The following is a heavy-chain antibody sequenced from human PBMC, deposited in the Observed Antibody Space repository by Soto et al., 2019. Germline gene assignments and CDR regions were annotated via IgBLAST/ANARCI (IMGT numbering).Heavy chain of an antibody. Sequence: ASVKVSCKGSGYTFTSYYMHWVRQAPGQGLEWMGIINPSGGSTSYAQKFQGRVTMTRDTSTSTVYMELSSLRSEDTAVYYCARGVDSSGWYVIQYYFDYWGQGTLVTVSS. CDR2: INPSGGST. CDR3: ARGVDSSGWYVIQYYFDY. V-gene: IGHV1-46*01. J-gene: IGHJ4*02. D-gene: IGHD6-19*01. CDR1: GYTFTSYY.